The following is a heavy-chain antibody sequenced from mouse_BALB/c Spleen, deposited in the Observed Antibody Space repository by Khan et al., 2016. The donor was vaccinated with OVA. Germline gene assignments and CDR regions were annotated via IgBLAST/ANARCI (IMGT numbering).Heavy chain of an antibody. V-gene: IGHV1S132*01. Sequence: QMQLEESGGDLVRPGASVKLSCKTSGYIFTSYWIHWVKQWSGQGLEWIARIYPGTGSIYYNENFKDKATLTADISSSTAYMQLGSLKSEDSAVYLCARGSGFGNYCDYWGQGTLVTGAA. CDR1: GYIFTSYW. D-gene: IGHD2-1*01. J-gene: IGHJ3*01. CDR2: IYPGTGSI. CDR3: ARGSGFGNYCDY.